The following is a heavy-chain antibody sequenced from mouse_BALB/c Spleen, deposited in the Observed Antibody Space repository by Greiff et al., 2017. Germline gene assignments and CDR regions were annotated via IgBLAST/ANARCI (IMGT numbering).Heavy chain of an antibody. CDR3: ARGYDGSSSYYAMDY. Sequence: VQLQQSGPGLVRPGVSVKISCKGSSYTFTDYAMHWVKQSHAKSLEWIGVISTYYGNTNYNQKFKGKATMTVDKSSSTAYMELARLTSEDSAVYYCARGYDGSSSYYAMDYWGQGTSVTVSS. D-gene: IGHD1-1*01. CDR1: SYTFTDYA. CDR2: ISTYYGNT. V-gene: IGHV1-67*01. J-gene: IGHJ4*01.